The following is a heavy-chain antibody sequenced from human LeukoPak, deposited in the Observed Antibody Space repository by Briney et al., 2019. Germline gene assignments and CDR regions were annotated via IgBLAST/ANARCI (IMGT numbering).Heavy chain of an antibody. CDR2: ISWNSGSI. CDR1: GFTFDDYA. CDR3: AKDSYSYGFNWFDP. J-gene: IGHJ5*01. Sequence: PGGSLRLSCAASGFTFDDYAMHWVRQAPGKGLEWVSGISWNSGSIGYADSVKGRFTISRDNAKNSLYLQMNSLRAEDTALYYCAKDSYSYGFNWFDPWGKGTTVTVSS. D-gene: IGHD5-18*01. V-gene: IGHV3-9*01.